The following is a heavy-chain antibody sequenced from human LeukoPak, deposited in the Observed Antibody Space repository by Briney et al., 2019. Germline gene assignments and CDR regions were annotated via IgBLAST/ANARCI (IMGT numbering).Heavy chain of an antibody. Sequence: SETXSLTCAVYGGSFIDYYWNWIRQXPGKGLEWIGEINHSGSTNYNPSLKSRVTISVDTSKNHFSLKLTSVTAADTAVYYCAMGSGSFFHWFDPWGQGTLVTVSS. CDR1: GGSFIDYY. J-gene: IGHJ5*02. CDR2: INHSGST. V-gene: IGHV4-34*01. CDR3: AMGSGSFFHWFDP. D-gene: IGHD3-10*01.